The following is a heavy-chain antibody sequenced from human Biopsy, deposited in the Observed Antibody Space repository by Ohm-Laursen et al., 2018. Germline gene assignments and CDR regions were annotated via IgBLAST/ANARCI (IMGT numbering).Heavy chain of an antibody. CDR1: GGSISSGSNY. D-gene: IGHD5-24*01. CDR2: VYHSGTT. V-gene: IGHV4-39*01. Sequence: SDTLSLTCTVSGGSISSGSNYWAWIRQPPGKGLEWIGSVYHSGTTYYSPSLKSRVTISVDTSKNQLSLKVTFVTAADTAAYYCARHDGNGPFALDSWGQGTLVTVSS. J-gene: IGHJ4*02. CDR3: ARHDGNGPFALDS.